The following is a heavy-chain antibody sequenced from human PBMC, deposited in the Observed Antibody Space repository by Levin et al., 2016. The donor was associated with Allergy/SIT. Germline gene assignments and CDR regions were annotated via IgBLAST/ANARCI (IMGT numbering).Heavy chain of an antibody. D-gene: IGHD4-23*01. V-gene: IGHV4-59*08. J-gene: IGHJ3*02. CDR3: ARPFAETYNYGGDDAFDI. CDR2: IYYSGST. Sequence: WIRQPPGKGLEWIGYIYYSGSTNYNPSLKSRVTISVDTSKNQFSLKLSSVTAADTAVYYCARPFAETYNYGGDDAFDIWGQGTMVTVSS.